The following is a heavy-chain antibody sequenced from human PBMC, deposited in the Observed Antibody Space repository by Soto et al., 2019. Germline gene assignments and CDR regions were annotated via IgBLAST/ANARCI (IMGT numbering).Heavy chain of an antibody. V-gene: IGHV3-23*01. Sequence: VQLLESGGGLAQPGGSLRLSCAASGFAFSSHPMSWVRQAPEKGLEWVSGISDSGGLTYNADSVKGRFTISRDNSKNTLYLQMNSLRAEDTAVYYLARRAIGSSRAFDIWGQGTMVTVSS. CDR2: ISDSGGLT. J-gene: IGHJ3*02. CDR1: GFAFSSHP. D-gene: IGHD6-6*01. CDR3: ARRAIGSSRAFDI.